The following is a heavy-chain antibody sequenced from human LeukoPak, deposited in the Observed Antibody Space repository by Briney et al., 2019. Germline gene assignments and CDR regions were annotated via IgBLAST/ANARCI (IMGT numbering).Heavy chain of an antibody. D-gene: IGHD5-24*01. CDR3: AGEMATVNAFDI. CDR2: MNPNSGNT. CDR1: GYTFTSYD. J-gene: IGHJ3*02. Sequence: ASVKVSCKASGYTFTSYDINWVRQATGQGLEWMGWMNPNSGNTGYAQKFQGRVTMTRNTSISTAYMELSSLRSEDTAVYYCAGEMATVNAFDIWGQGTMVTVSS. V-gene: IGHV1-8*01.